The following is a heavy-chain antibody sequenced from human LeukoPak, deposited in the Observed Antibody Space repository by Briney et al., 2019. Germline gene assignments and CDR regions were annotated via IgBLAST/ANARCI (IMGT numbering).Heavy chain of an antibody. Sequence: GGSLRLSCAASGFTFSSYEMNWVRQAPGKGLEWVSYISSSGSTIYYADSVKGRFTISRDNAKNSLYLQMNSLRAEDTAVYYCARALRFYCSSTSCYRDDAFDIWGQGTMVTVSS. D-gene: IGHD2-2*01. CDR2: ISSSGSTI. CDR1: GFTFSSYE. V-gene: IGHV3-48*03. J-gene: IGHJ3*02. CDR3: ARALRFYCSSTSCYRDDAFDI.